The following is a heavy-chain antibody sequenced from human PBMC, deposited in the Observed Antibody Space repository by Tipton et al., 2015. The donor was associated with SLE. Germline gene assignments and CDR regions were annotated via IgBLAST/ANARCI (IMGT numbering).Heavy chain of an antibody. CDR1: GFTFSSYG. CDR2: ISSSSSYI. V-gene: IGHV3-21*01. Sequence: SLRLSCAASGFTFSSYGMHWVRQAPGKGLEWVSSISSSSSYIYYADSVKGRFTISRDNSKNTLYLQMNSLRAEDTAVYYCTTRSGYSSSWHKLIVVDYWGQGTLVTVSS. J-gene: IGHJ4*02. D-gene: IGHD6-13*01. CDR3: TTRSGYSSSWHKLIVVDY.